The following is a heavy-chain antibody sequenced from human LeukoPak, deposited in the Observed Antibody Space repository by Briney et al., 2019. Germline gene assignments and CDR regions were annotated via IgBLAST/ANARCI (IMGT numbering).Heavy chain of an antibody. Sequence: GGSLRLSCAASGFTFSSYEMNWVRQAPGKGLEWVSYISSSGSTIYYADSVKGRFTISRDNAKNSLYLQMNSLRAEDTAVYYCAREYSSGWYVSLDVWGQGTTVTVSS. CDR3: AREYSSGWYVSLDV. D-gene: IGHD6-13*01. CDR2: ISSSGSTI. J-gene: IGHJ6*02. V-gene: IGHV3-48*03. CDR1: GFTFSSYE.